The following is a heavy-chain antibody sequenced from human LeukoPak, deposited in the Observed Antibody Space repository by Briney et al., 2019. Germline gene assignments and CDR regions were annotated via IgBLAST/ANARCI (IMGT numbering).Heavy chain of an antibody. Sequence: GGSLRLSCAASGFTFSSYGMHWVRQAPGKGLEWVAVISYDGSNKYYADSVKGRFTISRDNSKNTLYLQMNSLRAEDTAVYYCAKEYQFQWELLWHYGMDVWGQGTTVTVSS. CDR2: ISYDGSNK. D-gene: IGHD1-26*01. J-gene: IGHJ6*02. V-gene: IGHV3-30*18. CDR3: AKEYQFQWELLWHYGMDV. CDR1: GFTFSSYG.